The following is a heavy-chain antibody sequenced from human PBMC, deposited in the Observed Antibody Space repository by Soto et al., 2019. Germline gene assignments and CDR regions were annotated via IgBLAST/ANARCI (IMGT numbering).Heavy chain of an antibody. V-gene: IGHV4-59*13. D-gene: IGHD2-15*01. J-gene: IGHJ3*01. CDR2: VYNTVNT. CDR3: ARLQYTVVTALDV. CDR1: AASMGTIF. Sequence: SLSPTSILSAASMGTIFWSWIRQDPRKGPELNGYVYNTVNTNYDTALKSRVTITRATYEDQLSLQLSSVTAEDRAVYYCARLQYTVVTALDVWGQGTMVTVSS.